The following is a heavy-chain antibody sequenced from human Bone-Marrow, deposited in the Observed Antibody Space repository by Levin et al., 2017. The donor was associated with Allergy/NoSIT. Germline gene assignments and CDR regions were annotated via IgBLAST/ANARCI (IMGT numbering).Heavy chain of an antibody. Sequence: PGGSLRLSCKASGYTFTSYGISWVRQAPGQGLEWMGWISAYNGNTNYAQKLQGRVTMTTDTSTSTAYMELRSLRSDDTAVYYCARVTPPTYYDFWSGYYNDAFDIWGQGTMVTVSS. CDR3: ARVTPPTYYDFWSGYYNDAFDI. CDR1: GYTFTSYG. D-gene: IGHD3-3*01. CDR2: ISAYNGNT. V-gene: IGHV1-18*01. J-gene: IGHJ3*02.